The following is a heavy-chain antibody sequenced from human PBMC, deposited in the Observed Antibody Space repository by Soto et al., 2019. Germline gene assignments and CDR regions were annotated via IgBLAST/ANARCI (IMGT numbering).Heavy chain of an antibody. CDR2: MYNTGRM. V-gene: IGHV4-61*08. Sequence: SETLSLTGTVSGGSIGSGVYYWAGFRKPPGQGLEWTAYMYNTGRMIYNPSLKSRVTISVDTSKNQFSLKLNSVNAADTAVYYCARCLLGYGGPDCYPLFLWGQVSTVTVS. CDR3: ARCLLGYGGPDCYPLFL. D-gene: IGHD2-21*02. CDR1: GGSIGSGVYY. J-gene: IGHJ6*02.